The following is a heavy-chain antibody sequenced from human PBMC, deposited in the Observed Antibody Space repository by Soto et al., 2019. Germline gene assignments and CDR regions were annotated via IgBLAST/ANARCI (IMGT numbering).Heavy chain of an antibody. CDR3: ARGLRDEEIFDYYDYSGYAFDI. CDR1: GGTFSSYD. D-gene: IGHD3-22*01. V-gene: IGHV1-69*01. CDR2: IIPIFGTG. J-gene: IGHJ3*02. Sequence: QVQLVQSGAEVKKPASSVMVSCKASGGTFSSYDISWVRQPPGQGLEWRGGIIPIFGTGNYAQKCQGRVTITADESTSTAYMELSSVRSEDTAVYYCARGLRDEEIFDYYDYSGYAFDIWGQGTMVTVSS.